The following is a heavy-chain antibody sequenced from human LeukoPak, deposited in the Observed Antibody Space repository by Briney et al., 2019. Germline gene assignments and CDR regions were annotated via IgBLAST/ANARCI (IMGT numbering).Heavy chain of an antibody. CDR1: GFTFSDYY. CDR3: ARVGCSSTSCYSFFDY. Sequence: GGSLRLSCAASGFTFSDYYMSWIRQAPGKGLEWVSYISSSGSTIYYADSVKGRFTISRDNAKNSLYLQMNSLRAEDTAVYYCARVGCSSTSCYSFFDYWGQGTLVTVSS. CDR2: ISSSGSTI. V-gene: IGHV3-11*04. J-gene: IGHJ4*02. D-gene: IGHD2-2*01.